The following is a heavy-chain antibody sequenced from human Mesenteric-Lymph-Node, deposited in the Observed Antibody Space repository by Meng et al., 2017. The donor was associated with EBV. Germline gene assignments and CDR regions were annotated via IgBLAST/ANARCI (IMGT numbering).Heavy chain of an antibody. CDR3: ALIIVGATHFDY. J-gene: IGHJ4*02. D-gene: IGHD1-26*01. CDR1: GGSVSSGSYY. CDR2: IYYSGST. V-gene: IGHV4-61*01. Sequence: QVRRKESGPGLVKPSETLSLTCTVSGGSVSSGSYYWSWIRQPPGKGLEWIGYIYYSGSTNYNPSLKSRVTISVDTSKNQFSLKLSSVTAADTAVYYCALIIVGATHFDYWGQGTLVTVSS.